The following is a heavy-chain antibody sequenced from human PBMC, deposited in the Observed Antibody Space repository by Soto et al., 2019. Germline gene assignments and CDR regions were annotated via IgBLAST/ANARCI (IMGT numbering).Heavy chain of an antibody. CDR3: ARQNHSGGYSNPVNY. D-gene: IGHD1-26*01. Sequence: SETLSLTCTVSGGSISSSSYYWGWIRQPPGKGLEWIGSIYYSGSTYYNPSLKSRVTISVDTSKNQFYLKLSSVTAADTAVYYCARQNHSGGYSNPVNYWGQGTLVNVSS. CDR1: GGSISSSSYY. V-gene: IGHV4-39*01. J-gene: IGHJ4*02. CDR2: IYYSGST.